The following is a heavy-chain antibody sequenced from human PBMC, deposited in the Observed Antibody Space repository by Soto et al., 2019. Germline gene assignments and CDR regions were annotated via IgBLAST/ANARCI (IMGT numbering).Heavy chain of an antibody. CDR2: INSDGSST. CDR3: VKAGHISAWEERFFDH. Sequence: PGGSLRLSCAASGFTFSSCWMHWVRQAPGKGLVWVSRINSDGSSTTYADSVKGRLTISRDNVKNTLYLQMNSLTAEDTAMYYCVKAGHISAWEERFFDHWGQGTLVTVSS. J-gene: IGHJ4*02. V-gene: IGHV3-74*03. CDR1: GFTFSSCW. D-gene: IGHD6-19*01.